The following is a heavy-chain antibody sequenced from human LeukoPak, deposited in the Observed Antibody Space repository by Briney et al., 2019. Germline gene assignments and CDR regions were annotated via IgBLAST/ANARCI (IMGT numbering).Heavy chain of an antibody. CDR3: ARDLGYSYGYSNGWTYYYGMDV. CDR1: GGSFSGYY. V-gene: IGHV4-59*01. Sequence: SETLSLTCAVYGGSFSGYYWSWIRQPPGKGLEWIGYIYYSGSTNYNPSLKSRVTISVGTSKNQFSLKLSSVTAADTAVYYCARDLGYSYGYSNGWTYYYGMDVWGQGTTVTVSS. J-gene: IGHJ6*02. CDR2: IYYSGST. D-gene: IGHD5-18*01.